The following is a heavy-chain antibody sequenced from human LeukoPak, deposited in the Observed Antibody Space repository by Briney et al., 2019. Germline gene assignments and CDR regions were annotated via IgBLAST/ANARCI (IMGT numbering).Heavy chain of an antibody. CDR3: ARANGIAAAAWGLSVGARSAFDI. D-gene: IGHD6-13*01. CDR1: GGSISSYY. V-gene: IGHV4-59*01. Sequence: SETLSLTCTVSGGSISSYYWSWIRQPPGKGLEWIGYIYYSGSTNYKPSLKSRVTISVDTSKNQFSLKLSSVTAADTAVYYCARANGIAAAAWGLSVGARSAFDIWGQGTMVTVSS. J-gene: IGHJ3*02. CDR2: IYYSGST.